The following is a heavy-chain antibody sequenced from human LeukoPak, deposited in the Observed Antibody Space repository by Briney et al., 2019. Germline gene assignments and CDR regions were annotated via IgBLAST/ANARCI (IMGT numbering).Heavy chain of an antibody. J-gene: IGHJ2*01. D-gene: IGHD4-23*01. CDR2: IIPILGIA. CDR3: ASNYGGNSLVGDCYFDL. V-gene: IGHV1-69*04. CDR1: GGTFSSYA. Sequence: SVKVSCKASGGTFSSYAICWVRQAPGQGLEWMGRIIPILGIANYAQKFQGRVTITADKSTSTAYMELSSLRSEDTAVYYCASNYGGNSLVGDCYFDLWGRGALLTVSS.